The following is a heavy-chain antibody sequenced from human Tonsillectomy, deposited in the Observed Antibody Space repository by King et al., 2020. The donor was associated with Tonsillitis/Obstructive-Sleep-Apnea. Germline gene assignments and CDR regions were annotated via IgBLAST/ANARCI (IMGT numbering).Heavy chain of an antibody. J-gene: IGHJ4*02. D-gene: IGHD3-3*01. CDR3: ARLEGAYYDFWSGYYGGFDF. CDR1: GFTFSNYW. Sequence: VQLVESGGGLVQPGGSLRLSCEASGFTFSNYWMSWVRQAPGKGLEWVANIKQDGSEKYYVDSVKGRFTIFRDNAKNSLYLQMNSLRAEDTAVYYCARLEGAYYDFWSGYYGGFDFWGQGTLVTASS. CDR2: IKQDGSEK. V-gene: IGHV3-7*03.